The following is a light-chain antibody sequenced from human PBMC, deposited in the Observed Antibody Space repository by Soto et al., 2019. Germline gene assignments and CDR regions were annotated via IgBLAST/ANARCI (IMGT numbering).Light chain of an antibody. Sequence: DIQMTQSPSTLSASAGDRVTITCRASQSITIWLAWYQQKPGKAPKLLIYDASTLESGVPSRFSGSGSGTEFTPNHSSLQPDGFATYFRQQFHSFPITFGQGTRLEIK. CDR3: QQFHSFPIT. J-gene: IGKJ5*01. CDR1: QSITIW. CDR2: DAS. V-gene: IGKV1-5*01.